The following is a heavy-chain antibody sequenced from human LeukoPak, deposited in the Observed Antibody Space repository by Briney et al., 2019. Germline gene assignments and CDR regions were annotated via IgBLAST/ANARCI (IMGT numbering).Heavy chain of an antibody. J-gene: IGHJ4*02. V-gene: IGHV1-2*02. CDR3: ARDSTEARDYYDFWSGSLDY. CDR1: GYTFTGYY. Sequence: ASVKVSCKASGYTFTGYYMHWVRQAPGQGLEWVGWINPNSGGTNYAQKFQGRVTMTRDTSISTAYMELSRLRSDDTAVYYCARDSTEARDYYDFWSGSLDYWGQGTLVTVSS. D-gene: IGHD3-3*01. CDR2: INPNSGGT.